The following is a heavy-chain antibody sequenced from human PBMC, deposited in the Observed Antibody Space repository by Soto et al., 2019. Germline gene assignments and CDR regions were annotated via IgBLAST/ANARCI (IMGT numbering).Heavy chain of an antibody. D-gene: IGHD6-19*01. CDR1: GFTFSSYA. V-gene: IGHV3-30-3*01. CDR3: ARDKSPYSSGWHNRHFDY. J-gene: IGHJ4*02. CDR2: ISYDGSNK. Sequence: QVQLVESGGGVVQPGRSLRLSCAASGFTFSSYAMHWVRQAPGKGLEWVAVISYDGSNKYYADSVKGRFTFSRDNSKNTVYLQMNSLRAEDTAVYYCARDKSPYSSGWHNRHFDYWGQGTLVTVSS.